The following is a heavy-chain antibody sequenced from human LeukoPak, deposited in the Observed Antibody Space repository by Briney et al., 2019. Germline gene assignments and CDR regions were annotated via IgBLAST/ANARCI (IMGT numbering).Heavy chain of an antibody. Sequence: GASVKVSCKASGYTFTSHGISWVRQAPGQGLEWMGWISAYNGNTNYAQKLQGRVTMTADTSTSTAYMELRSLRSDDTAVYYCARSRHIYYYGMDVWGQGTTVTVSS. CDR2: ISAYNGNT. CDR3: ARSRHIYYYGMDV. CDR1: GYTFTSHG. D-gene: IGHD2-21*01. J-gene: IGHJ6*02. V-gene: IGHV1-18*01.